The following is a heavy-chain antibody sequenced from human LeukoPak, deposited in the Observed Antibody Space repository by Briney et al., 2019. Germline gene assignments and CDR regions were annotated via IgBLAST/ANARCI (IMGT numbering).Heavy chain of an antibody. CDR2: ISWNSGSI. Sequence: PGGSLRLSCAASGFTFDDYAMHWVRQAPGKGLEWVSGISWNSGSIGYADSVKGRFTISRDNAKNSLYLQMNSLRAEDTAVYYCARAPGPGWGVYYYYYMDVWGKGTTVTVSS. D-gene: IGHD3-16*01. V-gene: IGHV3-9*01. CDR1: GFTFDDYA. CDR3: ARAPGPGWGVYYYYYMDV. J-gene: IGHJ6*03.